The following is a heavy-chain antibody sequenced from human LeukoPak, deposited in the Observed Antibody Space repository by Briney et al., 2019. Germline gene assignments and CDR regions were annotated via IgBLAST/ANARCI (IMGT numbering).Heavy chain of an antibody. D-gene: IGHD3-16*01. Sequence: GGSLRLSCAASGFTFSSYGMHWVRQAPGRGLEWVAVIWYDGSNKYYADSVKGRFTISRDNSKNTLYLQMNSLGAEDTAVYYCAREEGGRIDYWGQGTLVTVSS. CDR2: IWYDGSNK. CDR3: AREEGGRIDY. J-gene: IGHJ4*02. V-gene: IGHV3-33*01. CDR1: GFTFSSYG.